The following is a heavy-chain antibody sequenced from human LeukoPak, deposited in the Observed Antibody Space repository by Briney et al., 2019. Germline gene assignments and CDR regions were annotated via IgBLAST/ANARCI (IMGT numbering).Heavy chain of an antibody. D-gene: IGHD2-2*01. J-gene: IGHJ4*02. V-gene: IGHV3-7*01. Sequence: PGGSLRLSCAASGFTFISYEMNWVRQAPGKGLEWEADINKDGSEKNYVDSVKGRFTISRDNAKNSLYLQINSPRVEDTAVYYCARPLAQPVDYWGQGTLVTVSS. CDR3: ARPLAQPVDY. CDR2: INKDGSEK. CDR1: GFTFISYE.